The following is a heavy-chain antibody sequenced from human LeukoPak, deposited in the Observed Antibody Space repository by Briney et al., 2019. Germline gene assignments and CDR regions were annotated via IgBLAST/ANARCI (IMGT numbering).Heavy chain of an antibody. CDR3: AKDLSLAYYFDY. CDR2: ISYDGNNQ. V-gene: IGHV3-30-3*01. D-gene: IGHD3-3*02. CDR1: GFAFSSLA. J-gene: IGHJ4*02. Sequence: PGGSLRLSCAVSGFAFSSLAMHWVRQAPGKGLEWVAFISYDGNNQYYADSVKGRFTISRDNSKNTLYLQMNSLRAEDTAVYYCAKDLSLAYYFDYWGQGTLVTVSS.